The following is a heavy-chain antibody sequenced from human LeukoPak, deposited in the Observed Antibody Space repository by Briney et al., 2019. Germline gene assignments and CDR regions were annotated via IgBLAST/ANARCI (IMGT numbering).Heavy chain of an antibody. J-gene: IGHJ5*02. V-gene: IGHV3-23*01. CDR2: ISAGGGST. D-gene: IGHD6-6*01. CDR1: GFTFSSYV. Sequence: GGSLRLSCAAFGFTFSSYVMSWVRQAPGKGLEWVAVISAGGGSTYFADSVQGRFTISRDNSKNTLYLQMNSLRAEDTAVYYCARDLSIAARPDNWFDPWGQGTLVTVSS. CDR3: ARDLSIAARPDNWFDP.